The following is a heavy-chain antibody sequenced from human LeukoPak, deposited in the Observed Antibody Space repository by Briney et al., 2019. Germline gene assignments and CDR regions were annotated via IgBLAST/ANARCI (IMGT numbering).Heavy chain of an antibody. Sequence: ASVKVSCKVSGYTLTELSMHWVRQAPGQRLEWMGWINAGNGNTKYSQKFQGRVTITRDTSASTAYMELSSLRSEDTAVYYCAVVGATVYWGQGTLVTVSS. J-gene: IGHJ4*02. V-gene: IGHV1-3*01. D-gene: IGHD1-26*01. CDR1: GYTLTELS. CDR3: AVVGATVY. CDR2: INAGNGNT.